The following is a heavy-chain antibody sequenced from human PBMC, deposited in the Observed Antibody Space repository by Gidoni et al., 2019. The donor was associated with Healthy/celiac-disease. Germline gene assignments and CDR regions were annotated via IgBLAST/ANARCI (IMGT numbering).Heavy chain of an antibody. D-gene: IGHD3-3*01. V-gene: IGHV4-30-2*01. CDR3: ARVKLGRYYDFWSGYYLEEYYFDY. CDR2: IYHSGST. J-gene: IGHJ4*02. Sequence: QLQLQESGSGLVKPSQTLSLTCAVPGGSISSGGYSWSWLRPPPGKGLEWIGYIYHSGSTYYNPSLKSRVTISVDRSKNQFSLKLSSVTAADTAVYYCARVKLGRYYDFWSGYYLEEYYFDYWGQGTLVTVSS. CDR1: GGSISSGGYS.